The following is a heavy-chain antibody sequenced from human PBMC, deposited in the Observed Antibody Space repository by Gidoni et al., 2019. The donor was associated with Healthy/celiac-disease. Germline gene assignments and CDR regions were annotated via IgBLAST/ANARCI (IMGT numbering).Heavy chain of an antibody. Sequence: QVQLQESGPGLVKPSETLSLTCTVSGGSVSSGSYDWSWIRQPPGKGLEWIGYIYYSGSTNYNPSLKSRVTISVDTAKNQFSLKLSSVTAADTAVYYCARAPYNHFDYWGQGTLVTVSS. CDR2: IYYSGST. CDR1: GGSVSSGSYD. J-gene: IGHJ4*02. V-gene: IGHV4-61*01. CDR3: ARAPYNHFDY. D-gene: IGHD1-1*01.